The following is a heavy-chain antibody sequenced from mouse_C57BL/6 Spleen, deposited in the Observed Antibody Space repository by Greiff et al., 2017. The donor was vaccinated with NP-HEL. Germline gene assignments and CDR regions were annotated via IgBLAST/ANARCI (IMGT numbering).Heavy chain of an antibody. CDR1: GFTFSSYA. Sequence: EVHLVESGGGLVKPGGSLKLSCAASGFTFSSYAMSWVRQTPEKRLEWVATISRDNAKNNLYLQMSHLKSEDTAMYYCARKTTVVAFDYWGQGTTLTVSS. V-gene: IGHV5-4*01. D-gene: IGHD1-1*01. J-gene: IGHJ2*01. CDR3: ARKTTVVAFDY.